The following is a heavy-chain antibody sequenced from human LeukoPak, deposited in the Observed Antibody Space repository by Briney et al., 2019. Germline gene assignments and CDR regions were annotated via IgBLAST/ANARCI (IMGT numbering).Heavy chain of an antibody. CDR1: GFTFSSYS. V-gene: IGHV3-21*01. Sequence: GGSLRLSCAASGFTFSSYSMNWVRQAPGKGLEWVSSISSSSSYIYYADSVKGRFTISRDNAKNSLYLQMNSLRAEDTAVYYCASVYYDFWSGYSYYFDYWGQGTLVTVSS. CDR3: ASVYYDFWSGYSYYFDY. CDR2: ISSSSSYI. J-gene: IGHJ4*02. D-gene: IGHD3-3*01.